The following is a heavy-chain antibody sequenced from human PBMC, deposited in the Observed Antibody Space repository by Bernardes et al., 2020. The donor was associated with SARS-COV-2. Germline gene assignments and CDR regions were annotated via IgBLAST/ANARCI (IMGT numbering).Heavy chain of an antibody. J-gene: IGHJ4*02. D-gene: IGHD1-26*01. CDR1: GYTLTIYY. CDR3: ARGGIKGASELDY. Sequence: ASVKVSCKASGYTLTIYYIHWVRQAPGQGPEWMGWMNPKTGDTNYAQNFQGRVTMTRDTSMNTAYMEVTGLRSDDTAIYYCARGGIKGASELDYWGQGSLVTVSS. CDR2: MNPKTGDT. V-gene: IGHV1-2*02.